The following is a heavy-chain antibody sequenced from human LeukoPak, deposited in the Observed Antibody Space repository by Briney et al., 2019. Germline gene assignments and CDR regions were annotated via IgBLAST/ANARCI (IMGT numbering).Heavy chain of an antibody. CDR3: ASLGYCSSTSCLFFDY. CDR2: PHTSGST. J-gene: IGHJ4*02. CDR1: GGSISSGSYY. V-gene: IGHV4-61*02. Sequence: SETLSLTCTVSGGSISSGSYYWSWIRQPAGRGLEWIGRPHTSGSTNYNPSLKSRVTISVDTSKNQFSLKLSSVTAADTAVYYCASLGYCSSTSCLFFDYWGQGTLVTVSS. D-gene: IGHD2-2*01.